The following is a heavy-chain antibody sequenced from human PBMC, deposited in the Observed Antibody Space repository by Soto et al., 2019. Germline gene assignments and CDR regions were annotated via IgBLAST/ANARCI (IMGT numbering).Heavy chain of an antibody. V-gene: IGHV3-49*03. Sequence: PGGSLRLSCTASGFTFGDYAMSWFRQAPGKGLEWVGFIRSKAYGGTTEYAASVKGRFTISRDDSKSIAYLQMNSLKTEDTAVYYCTRSLPEVVVAAKEYYFDYWGRGTLVTVSS. CDR3: TRSLPEVVVAAKEYYFDY. CDR2: IRSKAYGGTT. CDR1: GFTFGDYA. J-gene: IGHJ4*02. D-gene: IGHD2-15*01.